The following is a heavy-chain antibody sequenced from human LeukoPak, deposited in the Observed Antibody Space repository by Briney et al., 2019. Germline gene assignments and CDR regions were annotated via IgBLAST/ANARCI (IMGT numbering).Heavy chain of an antibody. V-gene: IGHV3-7*01. CDR1: GFTFSRCW. D-gene: IGHD3-10*01. CDR2: IKQDGSEK. Sequence: GGSLRLSCGASGFTFSRCWMSWVRQAPGKGLEWVANIKQDGSEKYYVDSVKGRFTVSRDNAKNSLYLQMNSLRAEDTALYYCASYYHDDNYYYFIDVWGKGTPVTVSS. CDR3: ASYYHDDNYYYFIDV. J-gene: IGHJ6*03.